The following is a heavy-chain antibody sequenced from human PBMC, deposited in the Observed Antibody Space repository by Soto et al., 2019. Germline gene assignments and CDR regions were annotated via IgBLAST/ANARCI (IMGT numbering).Heavy chain of an antibody. V-gene: IGHV3-30-3*01. CDR3: AIDESSIVAAGTFVFDY. CDR2: ISYDGSNK. J-gene: IGHJ4*02. D-gene: IGHD6-13*01. Sequence: QVQLVESGGGVVQPGRSLRLSCAASGFTFSSYAMHWVRQAPGKGLEWVAVISYDGSNKYYADSVKGRFTISRDNSKNTLYLQMNSLRAEDTAVYYCAIDESSIVAAGTFVFDYWGQGTLFTVSS. CDR1: GFTFSSYA.